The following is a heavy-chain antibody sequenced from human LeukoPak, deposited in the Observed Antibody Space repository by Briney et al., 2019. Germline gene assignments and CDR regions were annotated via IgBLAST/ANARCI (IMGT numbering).Heavy chain of an antibody. CDR1: GYTFTSYG. Sequence: ASVKVSCKASGYTFTSYGICWVRQAPGQGLEWMGWISAYNGNTNYAQKLQGRVTMTTDTSTSTAYMELRSLRSDDTAVYYCARVVNHHDIPPNWFDPWGQGTLVTVSS. J-gene: IGHJ5*02. CDR2: ISAYNGNT. CDR3: ARVVNHHDIPPNWFDP. D-gene: IGHD3-9*01. V-gene: IGHV1-18*01.